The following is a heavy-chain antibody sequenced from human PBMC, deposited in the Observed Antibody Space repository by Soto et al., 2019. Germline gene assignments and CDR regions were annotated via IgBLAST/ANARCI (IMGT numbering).Heavy chain of an antibody. Sequence: QVQLVQSGAEVKKPGASVKVSCKASGYTFTSYGISWVRQAPGQGLEWMGWISAYNGNTNYAQKLQGRVTMTTYTSPSPAYMELRSLRSYDTAVYYCAREYGSGSRFDFWGQGTLVTVSS. CDR3: AREYGSGSRFDF. D-gene: IGHD3-10*01. V-gene: IGHV1-18*01. J-gene: IGHJ4*02. CDR2: ISAYNGNT. CDR1: GYTFTSYG.